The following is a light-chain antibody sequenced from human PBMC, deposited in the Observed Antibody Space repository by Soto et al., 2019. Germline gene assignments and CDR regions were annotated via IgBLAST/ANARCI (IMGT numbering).Light chain of an antibody. CDR3: QQYNNWPGT. V-gene: IGKV3-15*01. J-gene: IGKJ1*01. CDR1: RSLNRD. Sequence: IVMTQSPATRSMSPGERATPSGRGRRSLNRDLSWYQQKPGQSPRLLIFGASIRATGIPARFSGSGSGTEFTLTIGSLQSEDCALYYCQQYNNWPGTFGQGTKVDI. CDR2: GAS.